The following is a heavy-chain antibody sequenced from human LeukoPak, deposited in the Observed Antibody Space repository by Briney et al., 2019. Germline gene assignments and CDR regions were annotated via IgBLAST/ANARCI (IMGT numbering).Heavy chain of an antibody. CDR3: AREPGTNFDY. CDR2: IGTSGTPI. CDR1: GFTFSTYE. V-gene: IGHV3-48*03. J-gene: IGHJ4*02. Sequence: GGSLRLSCAASGFTFSTYEMNWVRQAPGKGLEWVSYIGTSGTPIYYADSVKGRFTISRDNAKNSLFPQMNSLRVEDTAIYYCAREPGTNFDYWGQGTLVTVSS.